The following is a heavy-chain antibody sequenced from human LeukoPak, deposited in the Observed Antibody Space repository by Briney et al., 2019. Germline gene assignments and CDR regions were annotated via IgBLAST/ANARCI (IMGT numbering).Heavy chain of an antibody. Sequence: GGSLRLSCAASGFTFSSYSMNWVRQAPRKGLEWVSSISSSSSYIYYADSVKGRFTISRDNAKNSLYLQMNSLRAEDTAVYYCTRSAYDFWSGSRPTPYYYYYMDVWGKGTTVTVSS. V-gene: IGHV3-21*01. CDR3: TRSAYDFWSGSRPTPYYYYYMDV. CDR1: GFTFSSYS. CDR2: ISSSSSYI. D-gene: IGHD3-3*01. J-gene: IGHJ6*03.